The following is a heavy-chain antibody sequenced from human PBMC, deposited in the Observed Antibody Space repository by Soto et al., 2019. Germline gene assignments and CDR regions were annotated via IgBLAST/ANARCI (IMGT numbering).Heavy chain of an antibody. Sequence: QVQLVQSGAEVKKPGASVKVSCKASGYTFTSYGISWVRQAPGQGLEWMGWLSAYNGNTNYAQKLQGRVTMTTDTSTSTAYMELRSLRSDDTAVYYCATAPALYYYDSSGYYYDDAFDIWGQGTMVTVSS. J-gene: IGHJ3*02. CDR2: LSAYNGNT. V-gene: IGHV1-18*04. CDR1: GYTFTSYG. D-gene: IGHD3-22*01. CDR3: ATAPALYYYDSSGYYYDDAFDI.